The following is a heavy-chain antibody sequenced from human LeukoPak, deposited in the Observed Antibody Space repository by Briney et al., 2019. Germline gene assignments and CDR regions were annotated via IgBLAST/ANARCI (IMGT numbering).Heavy chain of an antibody. CDR1: GGSFSGYY. Sequence: PSETLSLTCAVYGGSFSGYYWSWIRQPPGKGLGWIGEINHSGSTNYNPSLKSRVTISVDTSKNQFSLKLSSVTAADTAVYYCARGGYSYGYGYYYYYMDVWGKGTTVTVSS. CDR2: INHSGST. V-gene: IGHV4-34*01. D-gene: IGHD5-18*01. CDR3: ARGGYSYGYGYYYYYMDV. J-gene: IGHJ6*03.